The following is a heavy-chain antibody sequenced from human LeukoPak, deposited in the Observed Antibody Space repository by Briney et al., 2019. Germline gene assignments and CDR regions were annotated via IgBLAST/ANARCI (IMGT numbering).Heavy chain of an antibody. CDR2: VAPNGGGT. D-gene: IGHD4-17*01. CDR1: GFTFSTYA. J-gene: IGHJ4*02. Sequence: GGSLRLSCSASGFTFSTYAMTWVRQAPGKGLEWVAAVAPNGGGTYYTGSVEGRFTISRDNSKNTLFLQMSSLRAEDTALYYCAKDLTLYGDFPYFDSWGQGTLVTVSS. CDR3: AKDLTLYGDFPYFDS. V-gene: IGHV3-23*01.